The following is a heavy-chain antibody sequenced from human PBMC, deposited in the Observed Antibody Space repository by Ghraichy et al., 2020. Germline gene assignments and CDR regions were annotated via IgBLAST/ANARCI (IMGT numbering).Heavy chain of an antibody. D-gene: IGHD6-19*01. Sequence: GGSLRLSCAASGFTFSTYWMHWVRQAPGKGLVWVSRINSDGSSTSYADSVKGRFTISRDNAKNTLYLQMNSLRAEDTAVYYCARGPTWYSSGWYGLLHYWGQGTLVTVSS. V-gene: IGHV3-74*01. CDR2: INSDGSST. J-gene: IGHJ4*02. CDR1: GFTFSTYW. CDR3: ARGPTWYSSGWYGLLHY.